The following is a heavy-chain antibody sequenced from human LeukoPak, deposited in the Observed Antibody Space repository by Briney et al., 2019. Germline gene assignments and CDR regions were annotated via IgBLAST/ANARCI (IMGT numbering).Heavy chain of an antibody. Sequence: SETLSLTCTVSGGSISSYYWSWIRQPPRKGLEWIWYIYYSGSTNYNPSLKSRVTISVDTSKNQFSLKLSSVTAADTAVYYCARMSSSGDFDYWGQGTLVTVSS. D-gene: IGHD6-13*01. CDR2: IYYSGST. CDR1: GGSISSYY. V-gene: IGHV4-59*01. CDR3: ARMSSSGDFDY. J-gene: IGHJ4*02.